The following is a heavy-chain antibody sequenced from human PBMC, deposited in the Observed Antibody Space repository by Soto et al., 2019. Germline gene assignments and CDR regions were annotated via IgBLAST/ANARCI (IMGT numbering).Heavy chain of an antibody. Sequence: GGSLRPSCVTSGFTFSVYWMTWVRQGPGKGLEWVANINEDGSEKYYGDSLKGRFAISRDNTRRSLFLQIHSLRAEDTAVYYCVRNPRVDIFDNWGRGTLATASS. D-gene: IGHD3-9*01. CDR2: INEDGSEK. J-gene: IGHJ4*02. V-gene: IGHV3-7*01. CDR3: VRNPRVDIFDN. CDR1: GFTFSVYW.